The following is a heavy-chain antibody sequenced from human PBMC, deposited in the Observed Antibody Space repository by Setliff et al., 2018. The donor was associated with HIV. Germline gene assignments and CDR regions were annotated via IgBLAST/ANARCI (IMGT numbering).Heavy chain of an antibody. V-gene: IGHV1-8*02. D-gene: IGHD7-27*01. Sequence: ASVKVSCKPSGYTFTNYDINWVRQATGQGLEWMAWMNPNSGNTGYAQKFQVRVTVTRNTSISTAYLELSSLKSEDMAVYYCARVKTGDPLYFDHWGQGTLVTVSS. CDR1: GYTFTNYD. CDR2: MNPNSGNT. CDR3: ARVKTGDPLYFDH. J-gene: IGHJ4*02.